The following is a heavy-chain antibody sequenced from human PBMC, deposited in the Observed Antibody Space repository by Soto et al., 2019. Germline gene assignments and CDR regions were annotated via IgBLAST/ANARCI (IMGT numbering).Heavy chain of an antibody. CDR1: GFTFSSYA. J-gene: IGHJ1*01. D-gene: IGHD2-15*01. CDR3: AKGVGVAATDFQH. CDR2: ISYDGSNK. Sequence: QVQLVESGGGVVQPGRSLRLSCAASGFTFSSYAMHWVRQAPGKGLEWVAVISYDGSNKYYADSVKGRFTISRDNSKNTLYLQMTSLRAEDTAVYYCAKGVGVAATDFQHWGQGTLVTVSS. V-gene: IGHV3-30*18.